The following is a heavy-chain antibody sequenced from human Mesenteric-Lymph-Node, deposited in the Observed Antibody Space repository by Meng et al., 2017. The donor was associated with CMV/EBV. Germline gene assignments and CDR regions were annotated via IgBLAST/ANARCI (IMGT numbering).Heavy chain of an antibody. CDR2: TYYSGTT. D-gene: IGHD2-15*01. V-gene: IGHV4-30-4*08. J-gene: IGHJ5*02. CDR3: ARTGGNWFDA. Sequence: CPVSGGSIKRGGYSLSWIRQPPGKGLEWIGHTYYSGTTYYSPSLKSRVTILLDTSKNQFSLSLTSMTAADTAVYYCARTGGNWFDAWGQGTLVTVSS. CDR1: GGSIKRGGYS.